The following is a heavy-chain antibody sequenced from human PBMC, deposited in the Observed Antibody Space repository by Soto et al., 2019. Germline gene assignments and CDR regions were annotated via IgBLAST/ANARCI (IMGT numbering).Heavy chain of an antibody. CDR1: GFKFSNYA. D-gene: IGHD3-16*01. CDR3: AKDRRAGGNSALYFDF. V-gene: IGHV3-23*01. CDR2: ISATGGGT. J-gene: IGHJ5*01. Sequence: VWSLRLSCAASGFKFSNYAMSWVRQAPGKGLEWVSLISATGGGTYYADSVKGRFTISRDNSHNTLYLQVHSLTAEDTAVYYCAKDRRAGGNSALYFDFWGQGAQVTVSA.